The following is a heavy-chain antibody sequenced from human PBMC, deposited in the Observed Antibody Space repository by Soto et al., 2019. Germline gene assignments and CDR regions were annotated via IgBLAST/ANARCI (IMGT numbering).Heavy chain of an antibody. D-gene: IGHD1-26*01. CDR1: GFTFSTFS. CDR3: ARAKYSENYRFYYYGMDV. CDR2: ISSTSNTI. Sequence: GGSLRLSCAASGFTFSTFSMNWVRQAPGKGLEWVSYISSTSNTIYYADSVEGRFTISRDNAKNSLYLQMSSLRDEDTAVYYCARAKYSENYRFYYYGMDVWGQGTTVTVSS. V-gene: IGHV3-48*02. J-gene: IGHJ6*02.